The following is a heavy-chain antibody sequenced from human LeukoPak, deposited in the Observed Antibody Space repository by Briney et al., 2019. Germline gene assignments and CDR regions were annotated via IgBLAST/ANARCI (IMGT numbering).Heavy chain of an antibody. CDR1: GFTFSSYA. J-gene: IGHJ4*02. Sequence: PGRSLRLSCAASGFTFSSYAMSWVRQAPGKGLEWVSAISGSGGSTYYADSVKGRFTISRDNSKNTLYLQMNSLRAEDTAVYYCAKYRGPATAIPPVDYWGQGTLVTVSS. D-gene: IGHD2-21*02. V-gene: IGHV3-23*01. CDR3: AKYRGPATAIPPVDY. CDR2: ISGSGGST.